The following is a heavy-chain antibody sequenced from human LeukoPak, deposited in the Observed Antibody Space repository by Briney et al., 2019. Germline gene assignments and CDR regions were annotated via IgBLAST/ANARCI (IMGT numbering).Heavy chain of an antibody. J-gene: IGHJ6*03. CDR1: GGSVSSYA. Sequence: GASVKVSCKASGGSVSSYAISWVRQAPGQGLEWMGRIIPIFGTANYAQKFQGRVTITADIASSTAYMGLTSLTSEDTAVYFCAKQGAARQDYYMDVWGNGTTVTVSS. V-gene: IGHV1-69*06. D-gene: IGHD5-18*01. CDR3: AKQGAARQDYYMDV. CDR2: IIPIFGTA.